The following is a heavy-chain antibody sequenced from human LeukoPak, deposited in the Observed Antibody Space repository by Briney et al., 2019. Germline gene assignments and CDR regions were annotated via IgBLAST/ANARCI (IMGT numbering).Heavy chain of an antibody. CDR3: ARRYGSGSYLFDY. Sequence: SQTLSLTCTVSGGSISSGDYYWSWIRQPPGKGLEWIGYIYYSGSTYYNPSLKSRVTISVDTSKNQFSLKLSSVTAADTAVYYCARRYGSGSYLFDYWGQGTLVTVSS. V-gene: IGHV4-30-4*01. J-gene: IGHJ4*02. CDR2: IYYSGST. CDR1: GGSISSGDYY. D-gene: IGHD3-10*01.